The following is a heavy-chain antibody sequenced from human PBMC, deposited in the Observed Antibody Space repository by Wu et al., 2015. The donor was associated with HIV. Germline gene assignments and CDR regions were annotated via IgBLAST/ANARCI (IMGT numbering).Heavy chain of an antibody. CDR2: IIPIFGTA. Sequence: QVHLVQSGAEVKKPGSSVKVSCKASGGTFMRLVISWVRQAPGQGLEWMGGIIPIFGTANYAQKFQGRVTITADESTSTAYMELSSLRSEDTAVYYCVRDQQWPTEYYHYYGMDVWGQGTTVTVSS. D-gene: IGHD6-19*01. J-gene: IGHJ6*02. CDR3: VRDQQWPTEYYHYYGMDV. CDR1: GGTFMRLV. V-gene: IGHV1-69*12.